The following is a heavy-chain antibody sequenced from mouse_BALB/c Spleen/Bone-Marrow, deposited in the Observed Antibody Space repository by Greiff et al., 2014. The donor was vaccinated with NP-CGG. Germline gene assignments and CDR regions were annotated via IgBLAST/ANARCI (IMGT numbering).Heavy chain of an antibody. Sequence: EVKVEESGAELVKPGASVKLSCTASGFNIKDTYMHWVKQRPEQGLEWIGRIDPANGNTKYDPKFQGKATITADTSSNTAYLQLSSPTSEDTAVYYCASYYYGSSLFAYWGQGTLVTVSA. CDR3: ASYYYGSSLFAY. J-gene: IGHJ3*01. D-gene: IGHD1-1*01. CDR1: GFNIKDTY. CDR2: IDPANGNT. V-gene: IGHV14-3*02.